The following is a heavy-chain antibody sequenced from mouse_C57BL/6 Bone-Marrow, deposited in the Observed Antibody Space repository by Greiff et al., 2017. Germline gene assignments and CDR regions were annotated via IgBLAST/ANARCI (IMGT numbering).Heavy chain of an antibody. CDR2: IDPSDSYT. CDR3: ARLYDGYGGFAY. V-gene: IGHV1-69*01. J-gene: IGHJ3*01. Sequence: QVQLQQPGAELVMPGASVKLSCKASGYTFTSYWMHWVKQRPGQGLEWIGEIDPSDSYTNYNQKFKGESTLTVDKSSSTAYMQLSSLTSEDSAVYYCARLYDGYGGFAYWGQGTLVTVSA. D-gene: IGHD2-3*01. CDR1: GYTFTSYW.